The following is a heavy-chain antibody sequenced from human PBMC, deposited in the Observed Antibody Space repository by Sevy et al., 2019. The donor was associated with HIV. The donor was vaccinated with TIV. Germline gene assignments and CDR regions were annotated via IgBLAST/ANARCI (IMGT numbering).Heavy chain of an antibody. J-gene: IGHJ6*02. V-gene: IGHV3-53*01. D-gene: IGHD4-17*01. CDR2: IFSGGRT. CDR1: GFAVSDNC. CDR3: AIDRVVHNDYVIVAYYYGMDV. Sequence: GGSLRLSCAVSGFAVSDNCMSWVRQSPGKGLEWVSVIFSGGRTTYADSVKGRFTVSREGSRNTLYLQMDNLRAQDTETYYCAIDRVVHNDYVIVAYYYGMDVWGQGTTVTASS.